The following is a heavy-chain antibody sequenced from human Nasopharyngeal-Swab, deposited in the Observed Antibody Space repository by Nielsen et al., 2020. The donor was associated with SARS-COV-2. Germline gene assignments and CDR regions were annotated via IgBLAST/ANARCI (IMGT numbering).Heavy chain of an antibody. V-gene: IGHV1-8*01. CDR2: IKPNSGNT. CDR3: ARDVEDFWSGYSFKPYYYYGMDV. D-gene: IGHD3-3*01. J-gene: IGHJ6*02. CDR1: GYTFTSYD. Sequence: ASVQVSCKASGYTFTSYDINWVRQASGQGLEWVGWIKPNSGNTGYAQKFQGRVTMTRDTSITTAYMELSSLRSEETAVYYCARDVEDFWSGYSFKPYYYYGMDVWGQGTTVTVSS.